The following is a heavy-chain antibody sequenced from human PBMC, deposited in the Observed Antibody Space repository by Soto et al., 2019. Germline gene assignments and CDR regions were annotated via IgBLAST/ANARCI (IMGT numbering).Heavy chain of an antibody. V-gene: IGHV1-18*01. CDR3: ARGYRYCSGGICYPGDY. D-gene: IGHD2-15*01. CDR1: DYTFSNYG. CDR2: ISTYNGNA. Sequence: ASVKVSCKASDYTFSNYGISWVRQAPGQGLEWKGWISTYNGNANFAQKFQGRVTMTTDTSTSTAYMELRSLRSDDTAVYYCARGYRYCSGGICYPGDYWGQGTLVTVSS. J-gene: IGHJ4*02.